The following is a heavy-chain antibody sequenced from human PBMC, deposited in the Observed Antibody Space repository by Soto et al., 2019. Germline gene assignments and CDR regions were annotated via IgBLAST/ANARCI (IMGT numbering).Heavy chain of an antibody. CDR3: AKARLWGGDGYNSYYYNAMDV. V-gene: IGHV3-9*01. J-gene: IGHJ6*02. CDR1: GFTFDDYA. CDR2: ISWDSGRI. Sequence: GGSLRLSCAASGFTFDDYAMYWVRHGPGKGLEWVSGISWDSGRIGYADSVKGRFTISRDNAKNSLYLQMNSLRPEDTALYYCAKARLWGGDGYNSYYYNAMDVWGQGTTVTVSS. D-gene: IGHD3-16*01.